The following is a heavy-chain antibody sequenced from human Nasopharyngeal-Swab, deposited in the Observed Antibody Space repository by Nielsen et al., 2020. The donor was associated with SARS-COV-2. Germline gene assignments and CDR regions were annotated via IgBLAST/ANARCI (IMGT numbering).Heavy chain of an antibody. CDR1: GFTFSSYS. Sequence: GEPLKISCAASGFTFSSYSMNWVRQAPGKGLEWVSSISSSSSYIYYADSVKGRFTISRDNAKNSLYLQMNSLRAEDTAVYYCARDVHYDILTGYYSYWGQGTLVTVSS. CDR2: ISSSSSYI. V-gene: IGHV3-21*01. CDR3: ARDVHYDILTGYYSY. J-gene: IGHJ4*02. D-gene: IGHD3-9*01.